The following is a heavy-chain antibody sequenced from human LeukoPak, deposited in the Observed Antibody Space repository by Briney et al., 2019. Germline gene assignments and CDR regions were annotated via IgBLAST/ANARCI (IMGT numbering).Heavy chain of an antibody. V-gene: IGHV3-23*01. J-gene: IGHJ4*02. Sequence: PGGTLRLSCAASGFSFSNYAMTWARQAPGKGLEWVSAISGSGGNTYYADSVKGRFTISRDNSKNTLYLQVDSLRAEDTTTYYCAKGVYYNNSGYYYETDYCGQGTLVTVSS. CDR2: ISGSGGNT. CDR3: AKGVYYNNSGYYYETDY. CDR1: GFSFSNYA. D-gene: IGHD3-22*01.